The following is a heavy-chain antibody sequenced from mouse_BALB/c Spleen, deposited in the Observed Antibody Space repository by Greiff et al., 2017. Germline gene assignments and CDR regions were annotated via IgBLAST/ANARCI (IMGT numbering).Heavy chain of an antibody. CDR2: ISSGGSYT. Sequence: EVHLVESGGDLVKPGGSLKLSCAASGFTFSSYGMSWVRQTPDKRLEWVATISSGGSYTYYPDSVKGRFTISRDNAKNTLYLQMSSLKSEDTAMYYCARQPSYDYYAMDYWGQGTSVTVSS. V-gene: IGHV5-6*01. CDR1: GFTFSSYG. D-gene: IGHD6-1*01. J-gene: IGHJ4*01. CDR3: ARQPSYDYYAMDY.